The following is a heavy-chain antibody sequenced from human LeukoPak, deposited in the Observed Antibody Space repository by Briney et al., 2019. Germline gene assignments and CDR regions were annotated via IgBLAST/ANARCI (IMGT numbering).Heavy chain of an antibody. CDR1: GGTFSSCA. Sequence: SVQVSCKASGGTFSSCAISWVRQAPGQGLEWMGGIIPIFGTANYAQKFQGRVTITADESTSTAYMELSSLRSEDTAVYYCGRGLDYYDCSGYYYGMAFDIWGQGTMVTVSS. V-gene: IGHV1-69*13. CDR3: GRGLDYYDCSGYYYGMAFDI. D-gene: IGHD3-22*01. J-gene: IGHJ3*02. CDR2: IIPIFGTA.